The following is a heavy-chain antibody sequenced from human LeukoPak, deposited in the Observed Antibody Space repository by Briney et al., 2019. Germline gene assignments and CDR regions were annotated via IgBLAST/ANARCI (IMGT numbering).Heavy chain of an antibody. V-gene: IGHV3-7*03. D-gene: IGHD6-13*01. CDR1: GFTFSSYW. CDR2: IKQDGSEK. Sequence: GGSLRLSCAASGFTFSSYWMSWVRQAPGKGLEWVANIKQDGSEKYYVDSVKGRFTISRDNAKNSLYLQMNSLRAGDTAVYYCARRGTSSSWYVCDYWGQGTLVTVSS. J-gene: IGHJ4*02. CDR3: ARRGTSSSWYVCDY.